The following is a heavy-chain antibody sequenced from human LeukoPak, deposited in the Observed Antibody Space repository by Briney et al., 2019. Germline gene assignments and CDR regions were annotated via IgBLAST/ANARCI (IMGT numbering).Heavy chain of an antibody. V-gene: IGHV3-64*01. CDR2: ISSHGGSI. CDR3: ASSSDYSYYYLEV. J-gene: IGHJ6*03. Sequence: GGSLRLSCAASEFTFSSYAMPWVRQAPGKGLEYVSTISSHGGSIFYANSVKGGFTISRDNSKNTLFLQMGSLSAEDMAVYYCASSSDYSYYYLEVWGKGTTVTVSS. CDR1: EFTFSSYA.